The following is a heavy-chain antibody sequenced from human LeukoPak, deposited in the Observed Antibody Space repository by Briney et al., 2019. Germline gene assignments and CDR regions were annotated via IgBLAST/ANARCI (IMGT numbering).Heavy chain of an antibody. CDR2: IWYEGNTK. CDR3: ARGWGSSVYASAFDI. V-gene: IGHV3-33*01. CDR1: GFTFSSYG. D-gene: IGHD3-22*01. Sequence: PGGSLRLSCAASGFTFSSYGMHWVRQAPGKGLEWVALIWYEGNTKKYADSVKGRITIPRDDSKNTLYLEMNSLRAEDTAVYYCARGWGSSVYASAFDIWGQGTMVTISS. J-gene: IGHJ3*02.